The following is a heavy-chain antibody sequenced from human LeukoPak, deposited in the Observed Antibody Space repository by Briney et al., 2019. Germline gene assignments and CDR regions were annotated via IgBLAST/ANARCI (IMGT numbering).Heavy chain of an antibody. V-gene: IGHV3-23*01. J-gene: IGHJ3*02. CDR2: ISGSGGST. Sequence: PGGSLRLSCAASGFTFSNYAMSWVRQAPGKGLEWVSAISGSGGSTYYADSVKGRFTISRDNSKNTLYLQMNSLRAEDTAVYYCAKDRDSSGWYDAFDIWGQGTMVTVSS. D-gene: IGHD6-19*01. CDR1: GFTFSNYA. CDR3: AKDRDSSGWYDAFDI.